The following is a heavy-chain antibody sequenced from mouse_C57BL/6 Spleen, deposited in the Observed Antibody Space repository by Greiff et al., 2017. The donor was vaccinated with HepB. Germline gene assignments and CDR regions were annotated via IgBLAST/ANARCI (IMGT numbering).Heavy chain of an antibody. V-gene: IGHV5-16*01. CDR3: ARDQGMDCGNYVFDY. Sequence: EVKLMESEGGLVQPGSSMKLSCTASGFTFSDYYMAWVRQVPDKGLEWVANINYDGSSTYYLDSLKSRFIISRDNAKNILYLQMSSLKSEDTATYYCARDQGMDCGNYVFDYWGQGTTLTVAS. CDR1: GFTFSDYY. CDR2: INYDGSST. D-gene: IGHD2-1*01. J-gene: IGHJ2*01.